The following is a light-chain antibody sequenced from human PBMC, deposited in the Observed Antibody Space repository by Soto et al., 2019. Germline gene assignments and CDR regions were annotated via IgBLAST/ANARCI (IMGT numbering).Light chain of an antibody. CDR3: QQYNNWPPWT. V-gene: IGKV3-15*01. J-gene: IGKJ1*01. CDR2: SAS. Sequence: EIVMTQSPATLSVSPGERATLSCMASQSVSSNLAWYQQKPGQAPRLLIYSASTRATGIPARFSGSGSGTEFTLTISSLQSEDFAVYYCQQYNNWPPWTFGQGTKV. CDR1: QSVSSN.